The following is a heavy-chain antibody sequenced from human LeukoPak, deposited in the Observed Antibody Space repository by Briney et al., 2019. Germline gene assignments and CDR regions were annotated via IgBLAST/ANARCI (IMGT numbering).Heavy chain of an antibody. CDR2: IYTSGTT. D-gene: IGHD3-10*01. CDR3: AGNYYGSGSYYNEDRY. V-gene: IGHV4-61*02. J-gene: IGHJ4*02. CDR1: GGSISSGNYY. Sequence: SETLSLTCTVSGGSISSGNYYWSWIRQPAGKGLEWIGRIYTSGTTNYNPSLKSRVTISLNTSKNQFSLKLSSVTAADTAVYYCAGNYYGSGSYYNEDRYWGQGTLVTVSS.